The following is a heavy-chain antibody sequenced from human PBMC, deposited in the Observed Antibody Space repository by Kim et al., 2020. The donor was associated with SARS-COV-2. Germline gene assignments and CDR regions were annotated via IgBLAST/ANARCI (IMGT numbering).Heavy chain of an antibody. J-gene: IGHJ4*02. CDR3: ARAVAGGVRATRF. V-gene: IGHV3-11*01. D-gene: IGHD3-16*01. Sequence: GGSLRLSCVASGFTFSDYDISWIRQAPGKGLEWLACISRTSDVIYYADSVRGRFTISRDNAKNSLSLHMDSLTDGDTAFYYCARAVAGGVRATRFWGRGTLVTVSS. CDR2: ISRTSDVI. CDR1: GFTFSDYD.